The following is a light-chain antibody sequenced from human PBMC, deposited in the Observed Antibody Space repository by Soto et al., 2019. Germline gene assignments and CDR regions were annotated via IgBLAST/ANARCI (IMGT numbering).Light chain of an antibody. Sequence: EIMMTQSPATLSVSPGERATLSCRATQSVSSNLAWYQQKPGQAPRLLIYDASTRATGIPARFSGSGSGTDFTLTISSLQSEDLATYYCQQYNHWPTFGQGTKVDNK. J-gene: IGKJ1*01. CDR3: QQYNHWPT. CDR2: DAS. V-gene: IGKV3-15*01. CDR1: QSVSSN.